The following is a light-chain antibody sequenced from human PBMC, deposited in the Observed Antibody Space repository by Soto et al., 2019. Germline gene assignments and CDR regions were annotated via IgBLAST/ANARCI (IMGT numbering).Light chain of an antibody. J-gene: IGLJ2*01. CDR1: SSDVGGYNY. V-gene: IGLV2-8*01. CDR3: SSYAGSNNPPVV. CDR2: EVS. Sequence: QSALTQPPSASGSPGQSVTISCTGTSSDVGGYNYVSWYQQHPGKAPKLMIYEVSKRPSGVPDRFSGSKSGNTAFLTVSGLQAEDEADYYCSSYAGSNNPPVVFGGGTKLTVL.